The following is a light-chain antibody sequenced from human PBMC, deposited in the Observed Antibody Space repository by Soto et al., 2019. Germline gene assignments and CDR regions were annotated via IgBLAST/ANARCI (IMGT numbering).Light chain of an antibody. J-gene: IGLJ2*01. Sequence: SYELRQPHSVSVSPGQTASITCSGDKLGSKYACWYQQKPGQSPVLVMYQDTKRPAGIPERFSGSNSGNTATLTISGTQAMDEADYYCQAWDSSTHVVFGGGTKLTVL. CDR3: QAWDSSTHVV. V-gene: IGLV3-1*01. CDR2: QDT. CDR1: KLGSKY.